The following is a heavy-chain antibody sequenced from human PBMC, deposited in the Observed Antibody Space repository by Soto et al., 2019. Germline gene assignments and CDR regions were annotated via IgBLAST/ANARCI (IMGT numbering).Heavy chain of an antibody. CDR1: GFTVSSNY. Sequence: GGSLRLSCAASGFTVSSNYMSWVRQAPGKGLEWVSVIYSGGSTYYADSVKGRFTISRHNSKNTLYLQMNSLRAEDTAVYYCARVSNYYDSSGYFTRPYYFDYWGQGTLVTVSS. J-gene: IGHJ4*02. D-gene: IGHD3-22*01. CDR3: ARVSNYYDSSGYFTRPYYFDY. CDR2: IYSGGST. V-gene: IGHV3-53*04.